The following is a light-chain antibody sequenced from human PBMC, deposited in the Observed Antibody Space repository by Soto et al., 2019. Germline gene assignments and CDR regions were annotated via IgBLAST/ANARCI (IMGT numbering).Light chain of an antibody. CDR2: IYN. J-gene: IGLJ3*02. V-gene: IGLV1-44*01. CDR1: SSNIGSYT. CDR3: AAWDDNLNGWV. Sequence: QPVLTQPPSASGTPGQRVIISCSGGSSNIGSYTVNWYQQLPGTAPKLLIYIYNQRPSGVPDRFSGSKSGTSASLAISGLQSEDEADYYCAAWDDNLNGWVFGGGTQLTVL.